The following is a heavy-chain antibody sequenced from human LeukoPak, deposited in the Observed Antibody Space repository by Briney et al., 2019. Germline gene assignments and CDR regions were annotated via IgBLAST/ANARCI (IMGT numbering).Heavy chain of an antibody. Sequence: GGSLRLSCVASAFTFSKYTMSWVRQAPGKGLEWVSGIYGGGSGSTFYADSVKGRFTISRDNSKNTLYLQMNSLRAEDTAVYYCAKEPDNYDFWSGYYFDYWGQGTLVTVSS. D-gene: IGHD3-3*01. CDR2: IYGGGSGST. J-gene: IGHJ4*02. CDR3: AKEPDNYDFWSGYYFDY. V-gene: IGHV3-23*01. CDR1: AFTFSKYT.